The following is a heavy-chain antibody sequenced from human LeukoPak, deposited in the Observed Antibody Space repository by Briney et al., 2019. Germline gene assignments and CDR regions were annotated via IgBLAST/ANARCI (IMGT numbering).Heavy chain of an antibody. CDR1: GGSISSGSYY. Sequence: SETLSLTCTVSGGSISSGSYYWSWIRQPAGKGLEWIGRIYTSGSTTYNPSLKSRVTISVGTSKNQFSLKLSSVSAADTAVYYCARDNYYDTSGYFDYWGQGTLVTVSS. CDR2: IYTSGST. V-gene: IGHV4-61*02. D-gene: IGHD3-22*01. J-gene: IGHJ4*02. CDR3: ARDNYYDTSGYFDY.